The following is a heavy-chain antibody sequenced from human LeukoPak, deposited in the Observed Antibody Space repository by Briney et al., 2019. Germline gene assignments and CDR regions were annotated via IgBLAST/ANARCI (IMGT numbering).Heavy chain of an antibody. CDR3: ARIATMVRGVIIFGKAGTMFDP. V-gene: IGHV3-23*01. CDR2: ISGSDGST. Sequence: GGSLRLSCAASGFTFSNYAMSWVRQAPGKGVEWVSAISGSDGSTNYADSVKGRFTISRDNSKNTLYLQMNSLRAEDTAVYYCARIATMVRGVIIFGKAGTMFDPWGQGTLVTVPS. D-gene: IGHD3-10*01. CDR1: GFTFSNYA. J-gene: IGHJ5*02.